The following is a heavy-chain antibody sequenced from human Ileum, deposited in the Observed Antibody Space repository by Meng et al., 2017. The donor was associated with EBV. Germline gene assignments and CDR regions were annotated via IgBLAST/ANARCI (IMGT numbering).Heavy chain of an antibody. CDR3: ARVGQWLPIDY. D-gene: IGHD6-19*01. V-gene: IGHV4-4*02. J-gene: IGHJ4*02. Sequence: QVQLPESGPGSVKPSGTLPLTCAVSGGSISSSNWWSWGRQPPGKGLGWIGEIYHSGSNNYNPSLKSRVTISVDKSKNQFSLNLSSVTAADTAVYYCARVGQWLPIDYWGQGTLVTVSS. CDR1: GGSISSSNW. CDR2: IYHSGSN.